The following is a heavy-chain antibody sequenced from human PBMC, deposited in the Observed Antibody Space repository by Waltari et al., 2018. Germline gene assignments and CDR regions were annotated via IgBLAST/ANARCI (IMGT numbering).Heavy chain of an antibody. V-gene: IGHV3-74*01. J-gene: IGHJ4*02. CDR1: GFTFGSHW. CDR2: IDDDGSSA. CDR3: ASDCCGSGYRIHY. D-gene: IGHD3-3*01. Sequence: DVHLVESGGGLVQPRGSLRLSCTVSGFTFGSHWMPWVRQGPGKGLVWISRIDDDGSSAIYADSVKGRFTVSRDNAKNTLYLEMNNLKAEDTAVYYCASDCCGSGYRIHYWGQGTLVNVSS.